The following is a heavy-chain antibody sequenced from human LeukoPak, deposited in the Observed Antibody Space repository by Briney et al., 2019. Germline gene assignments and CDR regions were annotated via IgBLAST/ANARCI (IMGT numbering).Heavy chain of an antibody. V-gene: IGHV4-39*01. Sequence: PSETLSLTCTVSGGSISSGPYYWGWIRQPPGKGLEWIGNIYYGENTYYNPSLKSRVTISIDTSKNQFYLKLSSLAAADTAVYYCARRDDSSGYHKIFDYWGPGTLVTVSS. D-gene: IGHD3-22*01. J-gene: IGHJ4*02. CDR2: IYYGENT. CDR1: GGSISSGPYY. CDR3: ARRDDSSGYHKIFDY.